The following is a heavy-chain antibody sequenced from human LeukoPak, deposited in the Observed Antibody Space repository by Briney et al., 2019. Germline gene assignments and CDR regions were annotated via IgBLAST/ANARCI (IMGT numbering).Heavy chain of an antibody. CDR1: GGSISSYY. CDR3: ARVNGDHLDY. J-gene: IGHJ4*02. Sequence: SETLSLTCTVSGGSISSYYWSWIRQAPGKGLEWIGYIYHSGGTNYNPSLKNRITISVDTSKKQFSLRLSSVTAADTAVYYCARVNGDHLDYWGQGTLVTVSS. D-gene: IGHD4-17*01. V-gene: IGHV4-59*01. CDR2: IYHSGGT.